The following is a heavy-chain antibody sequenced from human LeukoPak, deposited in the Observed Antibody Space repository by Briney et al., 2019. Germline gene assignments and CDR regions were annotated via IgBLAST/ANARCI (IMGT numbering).Heavy chain of an antibody. CDR2: INDGGST. CDR3: ARGVARTYYSDTSGYAAADY. CDR1: GGSFSGYY. Sequence: SETLSLTCTVYGGSFSGYYWSWIRQAPGKGLEWIGEINDGGSTNYNPSLKSRVTISGDTSKNQFSLKVTSLTAADTAVYYCARGVARTYYSDTSGYAAADYWGQGTLVTVSS. J-gene: IGHJ4*02. V-gene: IGHV4-34*01. D-gene: IGHD3-22*01.